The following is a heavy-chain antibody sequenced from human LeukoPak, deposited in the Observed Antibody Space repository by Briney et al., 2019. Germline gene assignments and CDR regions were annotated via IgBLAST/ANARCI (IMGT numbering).Heavy chain of an antibody. D-gene: IGHD3-16*01. J-gene: IGHJ4*02. CDR1: GFTFSSYS. Sequence: GGSLRLSCAASGFTFSSYSMNWVRQAPGKGLEWVSSISSSSSYIYYADSLKGRFTISRDNAKNSLYLQMNSLKAEDTAVYYCAREGGSHFEEDYWGQGTLVTVSS. V-gene: IGHV3-21*01. CDR2: ISSSSSYI. CDR3: AREGGSHFEEDY.